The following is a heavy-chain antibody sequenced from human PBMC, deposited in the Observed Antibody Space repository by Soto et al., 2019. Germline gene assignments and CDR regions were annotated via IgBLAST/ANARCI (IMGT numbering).Heavy chain of an antibody. CDR1: GNTFTNFG. Sequence: QGQLVQSGVEVKKPGASVRVSCSASGNTFTNFGVTWVRQAPGQGLEWMGWLSPYTDDPSYAQKFQGRVTMTMDTSTNTAYLDLRSLTFDDTAVYYCSRARYCTSPSCYNHYYYGMDIWGQGTTVSVSS. D-gene: IGHD2-2*02. J-gene: IGHJ6*02. V-gene: IGHV1-18*01. CDR2: LSPYTDDP. CDR3: SRARYCTSPSCYNHYYYGMDI.